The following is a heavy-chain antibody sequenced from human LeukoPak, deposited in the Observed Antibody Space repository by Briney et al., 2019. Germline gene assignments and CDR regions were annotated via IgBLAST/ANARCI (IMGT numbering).Heavy chain of an antibody. Sequence: SQTLSLTCPVSGRSISSGVYYWSWIRQHPGKGLEWIGYIYYSGRTYYNSSLKSRVTISVDTSKNQFSLKLSSVTAADTAVYYCARGIRWLQLSYFDYWGQGTLVTVSS. D-gene: IGHD5-24*01. J-gene: IGHJ4*02. CDR3: ARGIRWLQLSYFDY. V-gene: IGHV4-31*03. CDR1: GRSISSGVYY. CDR2: IYYSGRT.